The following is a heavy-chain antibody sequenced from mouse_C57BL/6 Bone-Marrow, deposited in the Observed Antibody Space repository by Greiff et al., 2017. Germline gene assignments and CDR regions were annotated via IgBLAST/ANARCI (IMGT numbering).Heavy chain of an antibody. J-gene: IGHJ2*01. V-gene: IGHV5-6*01. CDR1: GFTFSSYG. CDR3: ARTRQLRLRDY. CDR2: ISSGGSYN. D-gene: IGHD3-2*02. Sequence: EVHLVESGGDLVKPGGSLKLSCAASGFTFSSYGMSWVRQTPDKRLEWVATISSGGSYNYYPDSVKGRFTISRDNAKNTLYLQMSSLKSEDTAMYYCARTRQLRLRDYWGQGTTLTVSS.